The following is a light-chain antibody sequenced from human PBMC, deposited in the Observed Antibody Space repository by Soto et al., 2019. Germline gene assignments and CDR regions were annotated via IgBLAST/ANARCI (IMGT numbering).Light chain of an antibody. CDR1: SSDVGSYNL. CDR3: CSYAGSSLEV. J-gene: IGLJ3*02. V-gene: IGLV2-23*02. CDR2: EVS. Sequence: QSALTQPASVSWSPGQSITISCTGTSSDVGSYNLVSWYQQHPGKAPKLMIYEVSKRPSGVSNRFSGSKSGNTASLTISGLQAEDEADYYCCSYAGSSLEVFGGGTKLTVL.